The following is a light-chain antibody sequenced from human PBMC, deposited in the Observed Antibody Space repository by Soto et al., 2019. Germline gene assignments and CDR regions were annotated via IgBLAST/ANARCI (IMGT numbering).Light chain of an antibody. CDR3: QQYNNWPRT. CDR1: QSFTTN. Sequence: EIVMTQFPAPLSVSPGERATLSCRASQSFTTNLAWYQHKPGQAPRLLIYGASTRATDIPDRFSGSGSGTEFTLTISNLQSEDLAVYYCQQYNNWPRTFGQGTRLEIK. J-gene: IGKJ5*01. V-gene: IGKV3-15*01. CDR2: GAS.